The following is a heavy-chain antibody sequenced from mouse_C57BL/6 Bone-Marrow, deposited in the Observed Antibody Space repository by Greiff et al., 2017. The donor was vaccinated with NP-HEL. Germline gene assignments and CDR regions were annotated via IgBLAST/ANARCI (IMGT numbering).Heavy chain of an antibody. CDR1: GFTFSSYA. CDR2: ISDGGSYT. J-gene: IGHJ3*01. CDR3: AREDYSNYWFAY. D-gene: IGHD2-5*01. Sequence: EVHLVESGGGLVKPGGSLKLSCAASGFTFSSYAMSWVRQTPEKRLEWVATISDGGSYTYYPDNVKGRFTISRDNAKNNLYLQMSHLKSEDTAMYYGAREDYSNYWFAYWGQGTLVTVSA. V-gene: IGHV5-4*01.